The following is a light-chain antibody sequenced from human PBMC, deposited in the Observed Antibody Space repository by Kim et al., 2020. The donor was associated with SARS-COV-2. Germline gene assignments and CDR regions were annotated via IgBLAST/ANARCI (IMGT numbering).Light chain of an antibody. V-gene: IGLV3-19*01. J-gene: IGLJ2*01. CDR1: SLRSYY. CDR3: NSRDSNDNVV. Sequence: VALGQTVRITGQGDSLRSYYETWYQQKTGQAPILVIYGKNNRPSGIPDRFTGSSSGNTASLTITGTQAGDEADYYCNSRDSNDNVVFGGGTQLTVL. CDR2: GKN.